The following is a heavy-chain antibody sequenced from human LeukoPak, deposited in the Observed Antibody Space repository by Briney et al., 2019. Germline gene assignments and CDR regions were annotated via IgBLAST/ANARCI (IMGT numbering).Heavy chain of an antibody. CDR3: ARDWETLDY. CDR2: IYYSGST. V-gene: IGHV4-61*01. CDR1: GGSVSSGSYY. J-gene: IGHJ4*02. Sequence: PSETLSLTCTVSGGSVSSGSYYWSWIRQPPGKGLEWIGYIYYSGSTNYNPSLKSRVTISVDTSKNQFSLKLSSVTAADTAVYYCARDWETLDYWGQGTLVTVSS. D-gene: IGHD1-26*01.